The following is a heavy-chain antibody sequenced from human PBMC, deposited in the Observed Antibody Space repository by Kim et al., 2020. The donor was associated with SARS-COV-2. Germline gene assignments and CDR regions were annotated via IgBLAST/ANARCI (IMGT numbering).Heavy chain of an antibody. J-gene: IGHJ4*02. CDR2: MIPNSGNT. V-gene: IGHV1-8*02. CDR3: ARGTHYYGSGDFDY. CDR1: GYTFTSYD. Sequence: ASVKVACKASGYTFTSYDINWVRQATGQGLEWMGWMIPNSGNTDYAQKFQGRVTMTRNTSISTAYMELSSLRSEDTAVYYCARGTHYYGSGDFDYWGQGTLVTVSS. D-gene: IGHD3-10*01.